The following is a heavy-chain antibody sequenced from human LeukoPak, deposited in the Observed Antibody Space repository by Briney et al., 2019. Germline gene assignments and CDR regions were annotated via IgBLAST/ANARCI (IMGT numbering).Heavy chain of an antibody. CDR2: INPSGGST. Sequence: ASVKVSCKASGYTFTSYYMHWLRQAPGQGLEWMGIINPSGGSTSYAQKFQGRVTMTRDTSTSTVYMELSSLRSEDTAVYDCARAATDYDCWSGYYTSYFDYWGQGPRVTVSS. CDR1: GYTFTSYY. J-gene: IGHJ4*02. CDR3: ARAATDYDCWSGYYTSYFDY. D-gene: IGHD3-3*01. V-gene: IGHV1-46*03.